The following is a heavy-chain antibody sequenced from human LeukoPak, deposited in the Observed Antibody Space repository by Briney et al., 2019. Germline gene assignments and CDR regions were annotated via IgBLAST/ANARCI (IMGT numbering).Heavy chain of an antibody. J-gene: IGHJ4*02. CDR1: GGSISTYY. D-gene: IGHD6-13*01. CDR2: IYYTGTT. Sequence: SETLSLTCTVSGGSISTYYWTWIRQPPGKGLEWIGYIYYTGTTNYNPSLKSRVTISVDTTKNQFSLKLSSVTAADTAVYYCARTGSWYYYFDYWGQGALVTVSS. CDR3: ARTGSWYYYFDY. V-gene: IGHV4-59*01.